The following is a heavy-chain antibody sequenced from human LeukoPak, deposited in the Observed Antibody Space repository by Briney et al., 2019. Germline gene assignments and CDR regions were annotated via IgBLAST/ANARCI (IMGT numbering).Heavy chain of an antibody. CDR2: IIPIFGTA. J-gene: IGHJ4*02. Sequence: SVKVSCKASGGTFSSYAISWVRQAPGQGLEWMGGIIPIFGTANYAQKFQGRVTITTDESTSTAYMELSSLRSEDTAVYYCATGGSYYRDYFDYWGQGTLVTVS. V-gene: IGHV1-69*05. D-gene: IGHD1-26*01. CDR1: GGTFSSYA. CDR3: ATGGSYYRDYFDY.